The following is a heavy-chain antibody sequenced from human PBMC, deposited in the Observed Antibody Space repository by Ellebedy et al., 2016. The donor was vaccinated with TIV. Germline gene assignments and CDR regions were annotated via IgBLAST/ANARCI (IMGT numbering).Heavy chain of an antibody. Sequence: GESLKISCAASGFSLTGSDLHWVRRPRGKGLEWVSPSRSAGSTYYTDSVRGRFTISRERAKTSFDLQMNSLTAGDTAGYYCARRGPGGDNWFFGLWGRGTQVTVSS. J-gene: IGHJ2*01. CDR3: ARRGPGGDNWFFGL. D-gene: IGHD3-10*01. V-gene: IGHV3-13*01. CDR2: SRSAGST. CDR1: GFSLTGSD.